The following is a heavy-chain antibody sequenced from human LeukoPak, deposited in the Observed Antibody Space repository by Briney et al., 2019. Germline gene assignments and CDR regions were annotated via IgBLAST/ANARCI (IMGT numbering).Heavy chain of an antibody. CDR3: ARDSLMVRGVKAFDI. J-gene: IGHJ3*02. CDR1: GFTVSSNY. Sequence: GGSLRLSCAASGFTVSSNYMSWVRQAPGKGLEWVSVIYSGGSTYYADSVKGRFTISRDNSQNTLFLQMNSLRAEDTAVYYCARDSLMVRGVKAFDIWGQGTTVTVSS. V-gene: IGHV3-66*01. D-gene: IGHD3-10*01. CDR2: IYSGGST.